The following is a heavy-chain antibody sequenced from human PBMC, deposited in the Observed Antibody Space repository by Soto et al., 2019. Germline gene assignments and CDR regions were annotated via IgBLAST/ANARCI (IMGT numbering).Heavy chain of an antibody. Sequence: QVQLVQSGAEVKKPGASVKVSCKASGYTFTSYGISWVRQAPGQGLEWMGGISAYNGNTNYAQKLQGRVTMTTDTSTSTAYMELRSLRAADTAVYYCARVRRGYCSGGSCPRYYYYYGMDVWGQGTTVTVSS. D-gene: IGHD2-15*01. CDR2: ISAYNGNT. CDR1: GYTFTSYG. J-gene: IGHJ6*02. V-gene: IGHV1-18*01. CDR3: ARVRRGYCSGGSCPRYYYYYGMDV.